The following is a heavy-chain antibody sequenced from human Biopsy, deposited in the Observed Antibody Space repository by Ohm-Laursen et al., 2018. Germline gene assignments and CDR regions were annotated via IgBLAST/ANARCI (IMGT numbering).Heavy chain of an antibody. CDR2: IFYSGIT. J-gene: IGHJ5*02. CDR1: GGSVSSNVAY. CDR3: ARHPTGFWFDP. Sequence: GTLSLTCTVSGGSVSSNVAYWAWIRQPPGKGLESIGSIFYSGITYYNPSLQSRVTMSVDTSKNQFSLNLTSVTAADTAVYSCARHPTGFWFDPWGQGTLVIVSS. V-gene: IGHV4-39*01.